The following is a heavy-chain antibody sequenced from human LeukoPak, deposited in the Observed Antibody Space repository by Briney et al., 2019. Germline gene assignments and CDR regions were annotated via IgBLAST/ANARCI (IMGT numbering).Heavy chain of an antibody. CDR3: AKDSLYGAYFDY. J-gene: IGHJ4*02. V-gene: IGHV3-30*18. Sequence: GRSLRLSCAASRFTFSSYGMHWVRQAPGKGLEWVAVISYDGSNKYYADSVKGRFTISRDNSKNTLYLQMNSLRAEDTAVYYCAKDSLYGAYFDYWGQGTLVTVSS. CDR2: ISYDGSNK. D-gene: IGHD4-17*01. CDR1: RFTFSSYG.